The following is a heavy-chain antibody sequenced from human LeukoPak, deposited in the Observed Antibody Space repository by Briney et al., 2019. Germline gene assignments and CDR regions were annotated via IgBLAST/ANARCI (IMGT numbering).Heavy chain of an antibody. D-gene: IGHD7-27*01. J-gene: IGHJ5*02. V-gene: IGHV3-7*01. CDR1: GFTFTDYW. Sequence: PGGSLRLSSAASGFTFTDYWMNWVRQAPGKGLEWVASVTQDGGENHYVDSAKGRFTISRDNAKNLLYLQMSSLRAEDTAVYWCRRGHWDDHAWGQGTLVTVSS. CDR2: VTQDGGEN. CDR3: RRGHWDDHA.